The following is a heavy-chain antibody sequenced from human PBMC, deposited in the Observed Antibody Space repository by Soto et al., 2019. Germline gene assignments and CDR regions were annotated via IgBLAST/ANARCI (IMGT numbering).Heavy chain of an antibody. V-gene: IGHV4-59*08. CDR1: GGSISSYY. CDR2: IYYSGST. Sequence: QVQLQESGPGLVKPSETLSLTCSVSGGSISSYYWSWIRQPPGKGLEWIGYIYYSGSTNYNPSLKSRVTISVDTSKNQFSLKLSSVTAADTAVYYCARFQQYYQHWGQGTLVTVSS. J-gene: IGHJ1*01. CDR3: ARFQQYYQH.